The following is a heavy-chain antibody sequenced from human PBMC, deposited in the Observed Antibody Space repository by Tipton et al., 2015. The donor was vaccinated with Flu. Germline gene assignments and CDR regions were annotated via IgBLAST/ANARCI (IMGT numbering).Heavy chain of an antibody. Sequence: TLSLACTVSGGSISSYYWSWIRQPPGKGLEWIGYIYYSGSTNYNPSLKSRVTISVDTSKNQFSLKLSSVTAADTAVYYCARGEVVAATQFDYWGQGTLVPVSS. J-gene: IGHJ4*02. D-gene: IGHD2-15*01. V-gene: IGHV4-59*01. CDR2: IYYSGST. CDR3: ARGEVVAATQFDY. CDR1: GGSISSYY.